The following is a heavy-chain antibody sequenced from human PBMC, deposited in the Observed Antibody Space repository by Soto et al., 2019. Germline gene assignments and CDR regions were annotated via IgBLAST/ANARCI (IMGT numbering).Heavy chain of an antibody. CDR1: GFTFSSYG. D-gene: IGHD3-22*01. Sequence: SLRLSCAAAGFTFSSYGMRWVRQAPGKGLEWVAVISYDGSNKYYADSVKGRFTISRDNSKNTLYLQMNSLRAEDTAVFYRAKTPMIAVVMDAFDIWGQGTMVTVSS. V-gene: IGHV3-30*18. J-gene: IGHJ3*02. CDR2: ISYDGSNK. CDR3: AKTPMIAVVMDAFDI.